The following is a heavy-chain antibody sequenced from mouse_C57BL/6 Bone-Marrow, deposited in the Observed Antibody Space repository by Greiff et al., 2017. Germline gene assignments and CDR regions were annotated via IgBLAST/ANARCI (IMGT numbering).Heavy chain of an antibody. CDR2: INPSTGGT. CDR3: ARSGRAKGTSWLAY. V-gene: IGHV1-42*01. CDR1: GYSFTGYY. Sequence: VQLKQSGPELVKPGASVKISCKASGYSFTGYYMNWVKQSPEKSLEWIGEINPSTGGTTYNQKFKAKATVTVDKSSSTAYMQLKSLTSEDSAVYYCARSGRAKGTSWLAYWGQGTLGTVSA. D-gene: IGHD3-3*01. J-gene: IGHJ3*01.